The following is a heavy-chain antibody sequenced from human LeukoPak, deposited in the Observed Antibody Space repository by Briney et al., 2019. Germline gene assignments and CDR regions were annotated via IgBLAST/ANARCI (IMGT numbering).Heavy chain of an antibody. D-gene: IGHD3-3*01. CDR3: ARNPRTQLRFLEWFPNWFDP. CDR2: ISSSGSTI. J-gene: IGHJ5*02. Sequence: GGSLRLSCAASGFTFSSYEMNWVRQAPGKGLEWVSYISSSGSTIYYADSEKGRFTISRDNAKNSLYLQMNSLRAEDTAVYYCARNPRTQLRFLEWFPNWFDPWGQGTLVTVSS. V-gene: IGHV3-48*03. CDR1: GFTFSSYE.